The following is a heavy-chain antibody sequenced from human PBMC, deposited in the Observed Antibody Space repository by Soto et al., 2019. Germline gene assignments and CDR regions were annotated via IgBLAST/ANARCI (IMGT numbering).Heavy chain of an antibody. V-gene: IGHV1-2*02. J-gene: IGHJ3*01. D-gene: IGHD3-9*01. CDR2: INPNGGGT. CDR1: GYTFTAYY. CDR3: ARLLTEGATFREDAFDL. Sequence: QVQLVQSGAEMKKPGASVKVSCEASGYTFTAYYIHWVRQAPGQGLEWMGWINPNGGGTKYAQKFQGRVTMTADTITSTVHMELRSLRSDDTAVYYCARLLTEGATFREDAFDLWGPGTKVTVSS.